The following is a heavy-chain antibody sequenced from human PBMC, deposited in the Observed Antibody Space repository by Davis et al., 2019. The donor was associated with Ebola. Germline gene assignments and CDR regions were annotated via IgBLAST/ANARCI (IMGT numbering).Heavy chain of an antibody. CDR2: IWYDGSNK. Sequence: PGGSLRLSCAASGFTFSSYGMHWVRQAPGKGLEWVAVIWYDGSNKYYADSVKGRFTISRDNAKNSLYLQMNSLRAEDTAVYYCARDGVVATIIYYYYGMDVWGQGTTVTVSS. D-gene: IGHD5-12*01. J-gene: IGHJ6*02. V-gene: IGHV3-33*01. CDR1: GFTFSSYG. CDR3: ARDGVVATIIYYYYGMDV.